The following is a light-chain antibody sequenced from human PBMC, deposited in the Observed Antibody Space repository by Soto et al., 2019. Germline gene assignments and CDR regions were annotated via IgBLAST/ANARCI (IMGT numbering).Light chain of an antibody. CDR2: DVS. V-gene: IGLV2-14*01. CDR3: RSYTSSSTLVV. Sequence: QSALTQPASVSGSPGQSITISCTGTSSDVGGYNYVSWYQQHPGKAPKLMIYDVSNRPSGVSNRFSGSKSGNTASLPISGLQAEDEADYYCRSYTSSSTLVVFGGGTQLPAL. J-gene: IGLJ2*01. CDR1: SSDVGGYNY.